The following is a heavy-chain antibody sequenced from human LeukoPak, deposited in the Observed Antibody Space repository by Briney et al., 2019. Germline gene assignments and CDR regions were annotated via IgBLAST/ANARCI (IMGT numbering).Heavy chain of an antibody. J-gene: IGHJ6*03. D-gene: IGHD1-1*01. CDR1: GFTFSSYA. CDR3: AKDGINWSDYYYYLDV. V-gene: IGHV3-30*02. CDR2: VRYDGGNK. Sequence: GGSLRLSCAASGFTFSSYAMSWVRQAPGKGLEWVAFVRYDGGNKYYADSVKGRFTISRDNSKNTLFLQMNSLRPEDTAVYYCAKDGINWSDYYYYLDVWGKGTTVTISS.